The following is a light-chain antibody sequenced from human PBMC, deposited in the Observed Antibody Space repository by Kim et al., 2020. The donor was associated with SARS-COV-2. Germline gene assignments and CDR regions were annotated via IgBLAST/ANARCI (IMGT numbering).Light chain of an antibody. CDR1: QSVGIS. CDR2: DAS. J-gene: IGKJ1*01. CDR3: QQYNTYSRT. Sequence: DIQMTQSPSTLSASIGDRVTITCRASQSVGISLAWYQQKPGKAPKILIYDASTLEGGDPSRFSGSGSGTEFTLTISSLQPDDFATYYCQQYNTYSRTFGQGTKVDIK. V-gene: IGKV1-5*01.